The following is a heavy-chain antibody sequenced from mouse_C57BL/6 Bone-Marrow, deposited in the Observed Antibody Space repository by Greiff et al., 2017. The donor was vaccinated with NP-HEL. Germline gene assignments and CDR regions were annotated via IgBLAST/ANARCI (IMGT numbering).Heavy chain of an antibody. Sequence: ESGPGLVKPSQSLSLTCSVTGYSITSGYYWNWIRQFPGNKLEWMGYISYDGSNNYNPSLKNRISITRDTSKNQFFLKLNSVTTEDIATYYCAREYDAMDYWGQGTSVTVSS. CDR1: GYSITSGYY. J-gene: IGHJ4*01. V-gene: IGHV3-6*01. CDR3: AREYDAMDY. CDR2: ISYDGSN.